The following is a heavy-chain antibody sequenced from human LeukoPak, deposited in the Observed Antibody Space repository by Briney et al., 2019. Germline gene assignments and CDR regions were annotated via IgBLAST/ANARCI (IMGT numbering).Heavy chain of an antibody. CDR2: IKQDGSEK. CDR3: ARDLKCSSTSCYGLRYFDWLTTNWFDP. V-gene: IGHV3-7*01. Sequence: GGSLRLSCAASGFAFSSYWMSWVRQAPGKGLEWVANIKQDGSEKYYVDSVKGRFTISRDNAKNSLYLQMNSLRAEDTAVYYCARDLKCSSTSCYGLRYFDWLTTNWFDPWGQGTLVTVSS. J-gene: IGHJ5*02. D-gene: IGHD3-9*01. CDR1: GFAFSSYW.